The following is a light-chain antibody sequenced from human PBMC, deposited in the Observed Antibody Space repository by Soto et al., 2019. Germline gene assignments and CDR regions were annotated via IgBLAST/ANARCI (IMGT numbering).Light chain of an antibody. V-gene: IGLV2-14*01. CDR1: SSDVGGYNY. CDR2: DVS. J-gene: IGLJ1*01. Sequence: QSALTQAASVSGSPGQSITISCTGTSSDVGGYNYVSWYQQHPGKAPKLMIYDVSNRPSGVSNRFSGSKSGNTASLTISGLQAEDEADYYCSSYTSSITSFYVFGTGTKLTVL. CDR3: SSYTSSITSFYV.